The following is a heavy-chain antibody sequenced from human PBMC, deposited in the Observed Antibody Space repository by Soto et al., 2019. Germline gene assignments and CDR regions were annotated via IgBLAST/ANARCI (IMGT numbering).Heavy chain of an antibody. CDR2: IHYSGST. J-gene: IGHJ4*02. V-gene: IGHV4-59*12. CDR1: GGSISSYY. CDR3: ARLRSGWYTYFDY. D-gene: IGHD6-19*01. Sequence: SETLSLTCTVSGGSISSYYWSWTRQPPGKGLEWIGYIHYSGSTNYNPSLKSRFTISRDNAKNSLYLQMNSLRAEDTAVYYCARLRSGWYTYFDYWGQGALVTVSS.